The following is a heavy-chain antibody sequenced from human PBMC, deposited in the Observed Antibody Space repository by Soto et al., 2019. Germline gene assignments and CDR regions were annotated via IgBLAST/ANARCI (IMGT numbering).Heavy chain of an antibody. D-gene: IGHD3-10*01. V-gene: IGHV1-3*01. J-gene: IGHJ4*02. Sequence: QVHLVQSGAEVKKPGASVRVSCQASGYTFTSFPMHWVRRAPGQRLEWLGWINPANGDTGYSQKFQGRVTITRDPSASTASMERSSLTSDDTANSFCARKEYYGSGSYHFDSWGQGTLVIVSS. CDR2: INPANGDT. CDR1: GYTFTSFP. CDR3: ARKEYYGSGSYHFDS.